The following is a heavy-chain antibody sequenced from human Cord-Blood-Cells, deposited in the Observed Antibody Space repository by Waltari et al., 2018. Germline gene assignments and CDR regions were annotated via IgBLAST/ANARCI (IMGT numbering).Heavy chain of an antibody. V-gene: IGHV4-34*01. CDR3: ARGGIAVAGFDY. CDR1: GGSFSGYY. Sequence: QVQLQQWGAGLLKPSETLSLTCAVYGGSFSGYYWSWIRQPPGKGLEWIGEINHSGTTNYNPSLKSRVTISVGTSKNQFSLKLSSVTAADTAVYYCARGGIAVAGFDYWGQGTLVTVSS. D-gene: IGHD6-19*01. J-gene: IGHJ4*02. CDR2: INHSGTT.